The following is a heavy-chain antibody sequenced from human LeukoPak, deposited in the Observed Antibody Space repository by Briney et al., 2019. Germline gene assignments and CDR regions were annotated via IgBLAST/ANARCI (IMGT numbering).Heavy chain of an antibody. CDR1: GGSISSGGYS. Sequence: SETLSLTCAVSGGSISSGGYSWSWIRQPPGKGLEWIGYIYYTGSTYYNPSLKSRVTISVDTSKNQFSLKLSSVTAADTAVYYCARETLWFGGKFRFDPWGQGTLVTVS. D-gene: IGHD3-10*01. CDR3: ARETLWFGGKFRFDP. V-gene: IGHV4-30-4*07. CDR2: IYYTGST. J-gene: IGHJ5*02.